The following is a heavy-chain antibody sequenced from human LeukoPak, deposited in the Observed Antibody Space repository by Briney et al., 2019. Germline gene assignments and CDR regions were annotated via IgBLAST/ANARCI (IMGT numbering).Heavy chain of an antibody. J-gene: IGHJ4*02. D-gene: IGHD3-16*01. Sequence: GASVKVSCKASGYTFTGYYMHWVRQAPGQGLEGVGWINPNRGGTTYAQKFQGRVTMTRDTSISTAYMELSRLRSDDTAVYYCARDNRSRSLAGRGGSIGFWGQGTLVTVSS. CDR2: INPNRGGT. CDR3: ARDNRSRSLAGRGGSIGF. CDR1: GYTFTGYY. V-gene: IGHV1-2*02.